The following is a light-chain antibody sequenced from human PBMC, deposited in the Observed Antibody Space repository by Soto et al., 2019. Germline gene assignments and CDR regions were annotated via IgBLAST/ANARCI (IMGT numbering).Light chain of an antibody. V-gene: IGLV2-23*01. CDR3: CSYAGGSTDVV. CDR1: SNDVGSDDL. J-gene: IGLJ2*01. CDR2: EGS. Sequence: QSVLTQPASVSGSPGQSITISCTGTSNDVGSDDLVSWYQHHPGKAPKLMIHEGSKRPSGVSSRFSGSKSGSTASLTISGLQTEDEADYYCCSYAGGSTDVVFGGGTKVTVL.